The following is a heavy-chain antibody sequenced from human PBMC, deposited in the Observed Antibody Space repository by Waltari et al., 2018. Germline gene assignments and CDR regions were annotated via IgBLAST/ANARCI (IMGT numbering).Heavy chain of an antibody. CDR2: ISDAGGII. V-gene: IGHV3-23*01. CDR3: ARGSGVDS. Sequence: EGELLGSGCGLVQPAASLRPRCASSGFSFSTCVMNWVRKSPGKGLEWVSSISDAGGIINYADAVKGRFTISRDNSKNTLYLQMNSLRADDTAVYYCARGSGVDSWGQGTLVTISS. CDR1: GFSFSTCV. D-gene: IGHD7-27*01. J-gene: IGHJ4*02.